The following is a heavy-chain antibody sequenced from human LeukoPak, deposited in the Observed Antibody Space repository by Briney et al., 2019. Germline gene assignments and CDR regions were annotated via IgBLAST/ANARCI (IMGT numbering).Heavy chain of an antibody. V-gene: IGHV1-69*05. CDR1: GGTFSSYA. CDR2: IIPIFGTA. J-gene: IGHJ3*02. Sequence: SVKVSCKASGGTFSSYAISWVRQAPEQGPEWMGRIIPIFGTANYAQKFQGRVTITTDESTSTAYLELSILRSEDMAVYYCASEYCYDSSGYHYAFDIWGQGTMVTVSS. D-gene: IGHD3-22*01. CDR3: ASEYCYDSSGYHYAFDI.